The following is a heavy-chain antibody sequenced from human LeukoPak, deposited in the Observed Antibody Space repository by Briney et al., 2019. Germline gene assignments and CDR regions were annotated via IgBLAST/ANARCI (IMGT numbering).Heavy chain of an antibody. CDR3: ARGFEYACFDS. Sequence: ASVKVSCKASGFTFSKYYLHWVRQAPGQGLEWMGWINPDRGGTTYAQKFQGRVTMTRDTSISTAYMELNRLTSDDTAVYYCARGFEYACFDSWGQGTLVTVSS. V-gene: IGHV1-2*02. CDR2: INPDRGGT. J-gene: IGHJ5*01. CDR1: GFTFSKYY. D-gene: IGHD3-10*01.